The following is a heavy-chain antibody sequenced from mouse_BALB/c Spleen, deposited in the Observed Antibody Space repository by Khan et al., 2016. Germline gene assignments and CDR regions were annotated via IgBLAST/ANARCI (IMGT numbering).Heavy chain of an antibody. CDR1: GFDFSRYW. CDR2: INPDSSTI. J-gene: IGHJ2*01. Sequence: EVKLLESGGGLVQPGGSLKLSCAAAGFDFSRYWMSWVRQAPGKGLEWIGEINPDSSTINYTPSLKDKFIISRDNAKNTLYLQMSKVRSEDTALYYCARLHYYGYVYYWGQGTTLTVSS. D-gene: IGHD1-2*01. V-gene: IGHV4-1*02. CDR3: ARLHYYGYVYY.